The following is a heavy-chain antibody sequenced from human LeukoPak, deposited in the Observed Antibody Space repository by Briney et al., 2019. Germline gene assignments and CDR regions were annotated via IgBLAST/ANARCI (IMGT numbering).Heavy chain of an antibody. CDR1: GGSFSGYY. D-gene: IGHD6-19*01. V-gene: IGHV4-34*01. CDR3: ARGRVAVAGLAFDY. J-gene: IGHJ4*02. CDR2: INHSGST. Sequence: PSETLSLTCAVYGGSFSGYYWSWIRQPPGKGLEWIGEINHSGSTNYNPPLKSRVTISVDTSKNQFSLKLSSVTAADTAVYYCARGRVAVAGLAFDYWGQGTLVTVSS.